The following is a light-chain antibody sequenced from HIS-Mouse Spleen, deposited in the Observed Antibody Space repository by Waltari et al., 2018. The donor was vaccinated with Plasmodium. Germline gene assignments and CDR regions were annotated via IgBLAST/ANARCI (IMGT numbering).Light chain of an antibody. Sequence: EIVMTQSQATLPSPPGESATLPCRASQSVSSNLAWYQQKPGQAPRLLIYGASTRATGIPARFSGSGSGTEFTLTISSLQSEDFAVYYCQQYNNWSFTFGPGTKVDIK. V-gene: IGKV3-15*01. CDR1: QSVSSN. CDR3: QQYNNWSFT. J-gene: IGKJ3*01. CDR2: GAS.